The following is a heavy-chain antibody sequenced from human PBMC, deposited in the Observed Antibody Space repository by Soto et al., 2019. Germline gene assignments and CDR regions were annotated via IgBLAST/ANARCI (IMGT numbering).Heavy chain of an antibody. CDR2: IYDSGST. CDR3: ARVRYCSGSSCFDY. Sequence: SETLSLTCTVSGGSVSRGSYYWSWIRQPPGKGLEWIGYIYDSGSTNYNPSLKSRVTISVDTSKNQFSLKLSSVTAADTAVCYCARVRYCSGSSCFDYWGQGTLLTVS. V-gene: IGHV4-61*01. CDR1: GGSVSRGSYY. J-gene: IGHJ4*02. D-gene: IGHD2-15*01.